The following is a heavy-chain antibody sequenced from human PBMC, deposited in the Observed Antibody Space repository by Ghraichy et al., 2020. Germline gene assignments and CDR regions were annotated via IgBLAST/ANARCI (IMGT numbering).Heavy chain of an antibody. CDR3: ARVGRVGATSPYGMDV. CDR1: GYTFTGYY. Sequence: SVKVSCTASGYTFTGYYMQWARQSPGQGLEWMGWINPSSGDTKYAQKFQGRVTMTRDTSISTAYMELSGLRSDDTAVYYCARVGRVGATSPYGMDVWGQGTTVTVSS. V-gene: IGHV1-2*02. CDR2: INPSSGDT. J-gene: IGHJ6*02. D-gene: IGHD1-26*01.